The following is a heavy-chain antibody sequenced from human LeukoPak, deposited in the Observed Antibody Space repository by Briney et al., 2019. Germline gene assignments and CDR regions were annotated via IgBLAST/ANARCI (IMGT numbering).Heavy chain of an antibody. J-gene: IGHJ2*01. CDR1: GFTFSSYW. D-gene: IGHD6-19*01. Sequence: GGSLRLSCAASGFTFSSYWMHWVRQAPGKGLVWVSGTSGSGGSTYYADSVKGRFTISRDNSKNTLYLQMNSLRAEDTAVYYCAKDGHSSGWWGYWYFDLWGRGTLVTVSS. CDR2: TSGSGGST. V-gene: IGHV3-23*01. CDR3: AKDGHSSGWWGYWYFDL.